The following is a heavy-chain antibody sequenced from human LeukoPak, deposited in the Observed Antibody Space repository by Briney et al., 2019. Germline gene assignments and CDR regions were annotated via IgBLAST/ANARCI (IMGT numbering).Heavy chain of an antibody. CDR1: GYSISSGYY. Sequence: SETLSLTCAVSGYSISSGYYWGWTRQPPGKGLEWIGSIYHSGSTYYNPSLKSRVTISVDTSKNQFSLKLSSVTAADTAVYYCARMEQLPGGFDYWGQGTLVTVSS. CDR3: ARMEQLPGGFDY. J-gene: IGHJ4*02. D-gene: IGHD1/OR15-1a*01. V-gene: IGHV4-38-2*01. CDR2: IYHSGST.